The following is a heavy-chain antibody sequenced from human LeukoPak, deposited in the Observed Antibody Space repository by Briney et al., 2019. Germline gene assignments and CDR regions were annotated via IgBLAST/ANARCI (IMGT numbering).Heavy chain of an antibody. CDR2: ISSSSSTI. Sequence: PGGSLRLSFAASGFTFSSYAMSWVRQAPGKGLEWVSYISSSSSTIYYADSVKGRFTISRDNAKNSLYLQMNSLRAEDTAVYYCARVGRYCSGGSCAGKVDYWGQGTLVTVSS. CDR1: GFTFSSYA. V-gene: IGHV3-48*04. D-gene: IGHD2-15*01. CDR3: ARVGRYCSGGSCAGKVDY. J-gene: IGHJ4*02.